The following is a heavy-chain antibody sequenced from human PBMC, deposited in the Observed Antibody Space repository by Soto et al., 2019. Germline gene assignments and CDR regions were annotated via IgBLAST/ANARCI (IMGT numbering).Heavy chain of an antibody. D-gene: IGHD6-13*01. Sequence: EVQLVESGGGLVQPGGSLRLSCAASGFTFSSYTMNWVRQAPGKGLEWVSYITSSSSTIYYEGSVKGRFTLSRDNAKNSLYMEMNSLRDEETAVYYCARTFAAAAYYYSYGMEVWGQGTTVTVSS. CDR3: ARTFAAAAYYYSYGMEV. CDR2: ITSSSSTI. J-gene: IGHJ6*02. V-gene: IGHV3-48*02. CDR1: GFTFSSYT.